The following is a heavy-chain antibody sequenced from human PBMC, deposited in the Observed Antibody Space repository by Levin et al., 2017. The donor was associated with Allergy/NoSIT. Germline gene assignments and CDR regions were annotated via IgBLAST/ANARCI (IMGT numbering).Heavy chain of an antibody. CDR3: AREAGSLTPDDALDI. V-gene: IGHV3-72*01. CDR1: GFTFSDYY. J-gene: IGHJ3*02. D-gene: IGHD3-10*01. Sequence: GGSLRLSCAASGFTFSDYYMDWVRQAPGKGLEWVGRIRNKAKSYTTEYAASVKGRFTISRDDSKNSLYLQMNSLKTEDTAVYYCAREAGSLTPDDALDIWGQGTMVTVSS. CDR2: IRNKAKSYTT.